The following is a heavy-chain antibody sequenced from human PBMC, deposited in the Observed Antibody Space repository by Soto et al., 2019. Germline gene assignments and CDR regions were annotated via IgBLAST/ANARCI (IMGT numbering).Heavy chain of an antibody. CDR3: ARENIAWVSSEITTYNWFDP. J-gene: IGHJ5*02. V-gene: IGHV4-34*01. CDR1: GGSFSGYY. D-gene: IGHD3-22*01. CDR2: INHSGST. Sequence: SETLSLTCAVYGGSFSGYYWTWIRQPPGTGLERIGEINHSGSTNYNPSLKSRVTISVDTSKNQFSLKLTSVTAADTAVYYCARENIAWVSSEITTYNWFDPWVQGTLVTVSS.